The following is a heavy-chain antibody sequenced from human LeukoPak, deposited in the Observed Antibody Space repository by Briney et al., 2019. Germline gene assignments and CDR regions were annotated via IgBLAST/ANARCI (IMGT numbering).Heavy chain of an antibody. V-gene: IGHV1-2*02. CDR2: INPHSGGT. Sequence: ASVKVSCKASGYTFTGYYIHWVRQAPGQGLEWMGWINPHSGGTNYAQKFQGRVTITRDTSISTAYMELSRLRSDDTAVYYCARDWPARGYSYDYYFDYWGQGTLVTVSS. CDR3: ARDWPARGYSYDYYFDY. J-gene: IGHJ4*02. CDR1: GYTFTGYY. D-gene: IGHD5-18*01.